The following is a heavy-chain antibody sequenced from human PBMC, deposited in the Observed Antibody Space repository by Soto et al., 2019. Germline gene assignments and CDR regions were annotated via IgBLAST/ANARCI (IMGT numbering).Heavy chain of an antibody. J-gene: IGHJ5*02. V-gene: IGHV6-1*01. CDR3: ARVTSRSSRLERMYNGLDP. CDR2: TYYRSKWYN. Sequence: SQTLSLTCAISGDSVSSNSAAWNWIRPSPSRGLEWLGRTYYRSKWYNDYAVSVKSRITMNPDTAKNQFSLQLNSVTPEDTAVYYYARVTSRSSRLERMYNGLDPRGKGTLVTDSS. D-gene: IGHD6-13*01. CDR1: GDSVSSNSAA.